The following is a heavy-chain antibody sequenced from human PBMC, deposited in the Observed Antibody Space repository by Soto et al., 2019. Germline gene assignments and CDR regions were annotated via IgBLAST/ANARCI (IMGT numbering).Heavy chain of an antibody. CDR2: INPSGGRT. J-gene: IGHJ4*02. V-gene: IGHV1-46*01. CDR1: GNSFTTYY. CDR3: AGLYHYDSSGYYDY. Sequence: ASVKVSCKASGNSFTTYYMHWVRQAPGQGLEWMGIINPSGGRTTYAQKFQGRVTMTRDTSTSTFHMELSSLTSEDTAVYYCAGLYHYDSSGYYDYWGQGSLVTVSS. D-gene: IGHD3-22*01.